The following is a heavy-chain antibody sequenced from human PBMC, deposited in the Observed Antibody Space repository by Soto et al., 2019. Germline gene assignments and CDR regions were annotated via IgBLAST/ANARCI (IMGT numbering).Heavy chain of an antibody. CDR3: AKGMGATSGYYYYGMDV. J-gene: IGHJ6*02. V-gene: IGHV3-23*01. CDR2: IGGSGGST. D-gene: IGHD1-26*01. CDR1: GFTFSSYA. Sequence: PGGSLRLSCAASGFTFSSYAMGWVRQAPGKXLEWVSAIGGSGGSTYYADSVKGRFTISRDNSKNTLYLQMNSLRAEDTAVYYCAKGMGATSGYYYYGMDVWGQGTTVTVS.